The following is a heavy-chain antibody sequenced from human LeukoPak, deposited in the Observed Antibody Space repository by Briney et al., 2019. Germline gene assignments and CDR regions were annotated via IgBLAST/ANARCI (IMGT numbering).Heavy chain of an antibody. V-gene: IGHV3-9*01. Sequence: GGSLRLSCAASGFTFDDYAMHWVRQAPGKGLEWVSGISWNSGSIGYADSVKGRFTISRDNAKNSLYLQMNSLRAEDTALYYCAKDVFMVRGTHPSYYYYYGMDVWGQGTTVTVSS. J-gene: IGHJ6*02. CDR3: AKDVFMVRGTHPSYYYYYGMDV. CDR2: ISWNSGSI. D-gene: IGHD3-10*01. CDR1: GFTFDDYA.